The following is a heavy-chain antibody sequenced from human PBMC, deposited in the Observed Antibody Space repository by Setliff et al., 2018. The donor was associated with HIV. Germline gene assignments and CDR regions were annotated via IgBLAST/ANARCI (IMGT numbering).Heavy chain of an antibody. J-gene: IGHJ4*02. Sequence: PGGSLRLSCAASGFSFSIYEMNWVRQVPGKGLEWVAMIWADEITKFYADSVKGRFTISRDNSKNTMYLQMNTLRVEDTAVYYCARDLSSGPAYWGQGTLVTVSS. V-gene: IGHV3-33*08. CDR1: GFSFSIYE. CDR3: ARDLSSGPAY. CDR2: IWADEITK. D-gene: IGHD3-22*01.